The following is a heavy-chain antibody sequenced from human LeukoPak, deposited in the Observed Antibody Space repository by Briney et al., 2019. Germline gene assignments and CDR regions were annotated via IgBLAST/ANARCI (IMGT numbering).Heavy chain of an antibody. CDR2: IYYSGST. CDR3: ARDRVGYDFWSGYPNQQDYYYYYMDV. V-gene: IGHV4-39*07. J-gene: IGHJ6*03. D-gene: IGHD3-3*01. Sequence: SETLSLTCTVSGGSISSSSYYWGWLRQPPGKGQEWIGSIYYSGSTYYNPSLKSRVTISVDTSKNQFSLKLSSVTAADTAVYYCARDRVGYDFWSGYPNQQDYYYYYMDVWGKGTTVTVSS. CDR1: GGSISSSSYY.